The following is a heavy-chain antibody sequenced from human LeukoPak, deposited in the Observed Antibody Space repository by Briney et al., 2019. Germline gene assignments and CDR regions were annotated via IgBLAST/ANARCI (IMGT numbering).Heavy chain of an antibody. CDR1: GFTFSSYW. CDR2: IKQDGSEK. J-gene: IGHJ4*02. Sequence: GGSLRLSCAASGFTFSSYWMSWVRQAPGKGLEWVANIKQDGSEKYYGDSVEGRFTISRDNAKNSLYLQMNSLRAEDTAVYYCAKQPDKGYSYGYWGYSDYWGQGTLVTVSS. CDR3: AKQPDKGYSYGYWGYSDY. D-gene: IGHD5-18*01. V-gene: IGHV3-7*01.